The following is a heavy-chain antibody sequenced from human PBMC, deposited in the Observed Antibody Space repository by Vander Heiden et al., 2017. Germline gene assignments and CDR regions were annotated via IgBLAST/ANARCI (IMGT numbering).Heavy chain of an antibody. CDR2: MISSSGTV. J-gene: IGHJ6*02. V-gene: IGHV3-48*02. CDR1: GFTFRSSG. D-gene: IGHD2-2*01. Sequence: EVQPVEYGGGSVQPGGSLRLCCAGPGFTFRSSGMTWVRQAPGKGLGWVSYMISSSGTVDYADAGKGRFTISRDNGKNSLYPQMNSLRDEDPAVYYCARHCSSNICYPFMDVWGQGNTVTVSS. CDR3: ARHCSSNICYPFMDV.